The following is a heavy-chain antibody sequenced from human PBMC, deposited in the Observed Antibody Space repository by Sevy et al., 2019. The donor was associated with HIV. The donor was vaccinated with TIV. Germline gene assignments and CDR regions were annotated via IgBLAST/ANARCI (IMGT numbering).Heavy chain of an antibody. CDR2: IYYSGST. V-gene: IGHV4-59*11. CDR1: GGSISSHY. D-gene: IGHD3-3*01. CDR3: AMECYESVHGSRGVDV. J-gene: IGHJ6*02. Sequence: SETLSLTCTVSGGSISSHYWSWIRQPPGKRLEWIGYIYYSGSTNYNPSLKSRVTISVDTSKNQFSLKLRSVTAADTAVYYWAMECYESVHGSRGVDVWGQGTMVTVSS.